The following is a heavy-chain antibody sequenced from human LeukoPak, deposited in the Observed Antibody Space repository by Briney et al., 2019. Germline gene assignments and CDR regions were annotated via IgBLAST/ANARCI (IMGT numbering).Heavy chain of an antibody. CDR1: GFTFSSYE. J-gene: IGHJ6*03. CDR2: ISSSASSI. CDR3: AREACSGGSCYDYYYYMDV. Sequence: GGSLRLSCAASGFTFSSYEINWVRQAPGKGLEWISYISSSASSIYYADSVKGRFTISRDNAKNSLYLQMNSLRAEDTAVYYCAREACSGGSCYDYYYYMDVWGKGTTVTISS. D-gene: IGHD2-15*01. V-gene: IGHV3-48*03.